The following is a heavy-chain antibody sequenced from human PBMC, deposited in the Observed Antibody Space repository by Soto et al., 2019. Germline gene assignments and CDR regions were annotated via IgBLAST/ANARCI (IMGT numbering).Heavy chain of an antibody. V-gene: IGHV3-30*18. J-gene: IGHJ6*02. D-gene: IGHD1-7*01. CDR3: AKDSLAGTTYYYYGMDV. Sequence: GGSLRLSCAASGSTFNTYGMHLVRQAPGKGLEWVAVISYDGSKKYYADSVKGRFTISRDNSKNTLYLQMNSLRDEDTAVYYCAKDSLAGTTYYYYGMDVWGQGTTVTVSS. CDR2: ISYDGSKK. CDR1: GSTFNTYG.